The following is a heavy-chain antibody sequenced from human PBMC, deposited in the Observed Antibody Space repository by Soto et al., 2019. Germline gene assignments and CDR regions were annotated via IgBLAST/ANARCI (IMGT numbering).Heavy chain of an antibody. D-gene: IGHD1-1*01. J-gene: IGHJ6*03. Sequence: SETLSLTCTVSGGSISSGGYYWSWIRQHPGKGLEWIGYIYYSGSTYYNPSLKSRVTISVDTSKNQFSLKLSSVTAADTAVYYCARAGRDWKDYYYYYYMDVWGKGTTVTVSS. CDR3: ARAGRDWKDYYYYYYMDV. CDR2: IYYSGST. V-gene: IGHV4-31*03. CDR1: GGSISSGGYY.